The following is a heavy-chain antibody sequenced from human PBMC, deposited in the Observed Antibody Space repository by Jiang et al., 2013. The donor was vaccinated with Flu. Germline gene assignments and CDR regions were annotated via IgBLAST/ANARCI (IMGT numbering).Heavy chain of an antibody. D-gene: IGHD2-2*01. CDR3: ARDWIVVVPAATSLKYRGYRNWFDP. Sequence: LEWIGSIYHSGSTYYNPSLKSRVTISVDTSKNQFSLKLSSVTAADTAVYYCARDWIVVVPAATSLKYRGYRNWFDPWGQGTLVTVSS. CDR2: IYHSGST. J-gene: IGHJ5*02. V-gene: IGHV4-38-2*02.